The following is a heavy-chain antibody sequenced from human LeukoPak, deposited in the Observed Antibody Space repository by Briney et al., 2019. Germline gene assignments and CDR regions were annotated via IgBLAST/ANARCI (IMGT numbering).Heavy chain of an antibody. CDR1: GGSFSGYY. Sequence: PSETLSLTCAVYGGSFSGYYWSWIRQPPGKGLEWIGEINHSGSTNYNPSLKSRVTISVDTSKNQFSLKLSSVTAADTAVYYCARFDLMFYYDRSQVDSFQHWGKGTLVTV. D-gene: IGHD3-22*01. J-gene: IGHJ1*01. CDR2: INHSGST. CDR3: ARFDLMFYYDRSQVDSFQH. V-gene: IGHV4-34*01.